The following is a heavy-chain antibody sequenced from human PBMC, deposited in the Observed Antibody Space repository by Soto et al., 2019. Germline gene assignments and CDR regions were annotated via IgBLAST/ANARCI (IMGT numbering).Heavy chain of an antibody. D-gene: IGHD3-10*01. Sequence: ASVKVSCKASGDTFSSYAISWVRQAPGQGLEWMGGISAYNGKTNYAQKIQGRVTMTTDTSTSTAYMELRSLRSDDTAVYYCASGKYYYGSGTLDYWGQGTLVTVSS. J-gene: IGHJ4*02. CDR3: ASGKYYYGSGTLDY. V-gene: IGHV1-18*01. CDR2: ISAYNGKT. CDR1: GDTFSSYA.